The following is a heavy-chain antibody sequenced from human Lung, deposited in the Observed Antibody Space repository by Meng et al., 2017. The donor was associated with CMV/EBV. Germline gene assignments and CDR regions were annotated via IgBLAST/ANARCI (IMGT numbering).Heavy chain of an antibody. CDR3: ARELYYDILTGPRAFDV. Sequence: SXKISXAASGFTFSSYGVHWVRQPPGEGLEWVAFISYGGGKEYYADSVKGRFTISRDNSKNMLFLQMDSLRPDDTAVYYCARELYYDILTGPRAFDVWGQGTMVTVSS. D-gene: IGHD3-9*01. CDR2: ISYGGGKE. J-gene: IGHJ3*01. CDR1: GFTFSSYG. V-gene: IGHV3-30-3*01.